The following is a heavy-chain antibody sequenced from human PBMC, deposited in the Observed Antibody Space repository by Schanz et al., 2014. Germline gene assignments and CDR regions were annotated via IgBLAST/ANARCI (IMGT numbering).Heavy chain of an antibody. CDR1: GFTFSIYA. V-gene: IGHV3-64D*06. Sequence: EVQLVESGGGLVQPGGSLRLSCSASGFTFSIYAMHWVRQTPGKGLEYVSAISHDGYSTYYADSVKGRFTISRDNSKNTVYIQMNSLRVEDTAVYLCVSQTGSPNYWGQGTLVTVSS. CDR3: VSQTGSPNY. D-gene: IGHD6-13*01. CDR2: ISHDGYST. J-gene: IGHJ4*02.